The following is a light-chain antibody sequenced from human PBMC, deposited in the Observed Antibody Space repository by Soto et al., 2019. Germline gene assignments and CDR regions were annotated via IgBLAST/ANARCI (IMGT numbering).Light chain of an antibody. Sequence: QSALTQPRSVSGSPGQSVTISCAGSSSDVGGQNAVSWYQQSPGKAPKLMIYDVSKRSSGVPARFSGSKSGNTASLTISGLQAEHEADSYCCSYAGKYIYVFGTGTKVTVL. CDR1: SSDVGGQNA. V-gene: IGLV2-11*01. CDR2: DVS. J-gene: IGLJ1*01. CDR3: CSYAGKYIYV.